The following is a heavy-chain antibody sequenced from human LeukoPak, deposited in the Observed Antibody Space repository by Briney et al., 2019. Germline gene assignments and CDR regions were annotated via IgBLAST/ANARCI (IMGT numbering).Heavy chain of an antibody. D-gene: IGHD4-17*01. CDR3: ARIQTLHGDLNNFDY. CDR2: IYYSGST. Sequence: SETLSLTCTVSGGTISSYYWSWIRQPPGKGPEWIGYIYYSGSTNYNPSLKSRVTISVDTSKNQFSLKLSSVTAADTAVYYCARIQTLHGDLNNFDYWGQGTLVTVSS. V-gene: IGHV4-59*01. CDR1: GGTISSYY. J-gene: IGHJ4*02.